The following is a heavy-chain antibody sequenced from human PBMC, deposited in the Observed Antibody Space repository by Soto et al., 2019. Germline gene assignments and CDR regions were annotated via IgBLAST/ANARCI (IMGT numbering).Heavy chain of an antibody. CDR2: IIPIFGTA. J-gene: IGHJ4*02. Sequence: SVKVSCKASGGTFSSYAISWVRQAPGQGPEWMGGIIPIFGTANYAQKFQGRVTITADESTSTAYMELSSLRSEDTAVYYCASTYDSSGYYQGYWGQGTLVTVSS. V-gene: IGHV1-69*13. D-gene: IGHD3-22*01. CDR1: GGTFSSYA. CDR3: ASTYDSSGYYQGY.